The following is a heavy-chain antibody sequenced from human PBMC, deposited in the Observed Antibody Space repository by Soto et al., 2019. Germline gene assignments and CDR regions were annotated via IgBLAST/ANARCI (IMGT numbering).Heavy chain of an antibody. V-gene: IGHV4-34*01. J-gene: IGHJ3*02. CDR2: IHHSGST. CDR1: GGSFGSYY. CDR3: ARGFRLSLGDSSDYRHAFDI. D-gene: IGHD5-18*01. Sequence: GPGPRPPSETLSLTCTLYGGSFGSYYWTWIRQPPGKGLEWIGEIHHSGSTNYNPSLKSRVSISVDTSKNQFSLKLTSVTAADTAVYYCARGFRLSLGDSSDYRHAFDIWGQGTMVTVSS.